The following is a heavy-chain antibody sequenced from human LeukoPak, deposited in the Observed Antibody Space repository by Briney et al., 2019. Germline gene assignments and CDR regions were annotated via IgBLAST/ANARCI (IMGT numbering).Heavy chain of an antibody. J-gene: IGHJ4*02. Sequence: GGSLRLSCAVSGLTFNPYAMNWVRQAPGKGLEWVSGISDSGRDTYYSDSVKGRFSISRDNSKSTVYLQMNSLRAEDTALYFCATGCVGSPSCFTTGYDHWGQGTLVTVSS. V-gene: IGHV3-23*01. CDR2: ISDSGRDT. CDR1: GLTFNPYA. CDR3: ATGCVGSPSCFTTGYDH. D-gene: IGHD1-26*01.